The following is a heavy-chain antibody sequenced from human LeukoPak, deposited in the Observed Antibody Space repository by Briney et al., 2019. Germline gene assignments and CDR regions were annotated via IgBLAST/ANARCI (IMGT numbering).Heavy chain of an antibody. CDR2: INPNSGGT. V-gene: IGHV1-2*02. D-gene: IGHD6-25*01. CDR3: ARDGPGYSSGWRYYFDY. CDR1: GYTFTGYY. Sequence: ASVKVSCKASGYTFTGYYMHWVRQAPGQGLEWMGWINPNSGGTNYAQKFQGRVTMTRDTSISTAYMELSRLRSDDTAVYYCARDGPGYSSGWRYYFDYWGQGTLVTVSS. J-gene: IGHJ4*02.